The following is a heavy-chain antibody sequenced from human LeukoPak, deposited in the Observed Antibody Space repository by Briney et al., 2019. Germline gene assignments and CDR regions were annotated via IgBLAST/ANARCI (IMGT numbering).Heavy chain of an antibody. D-gene: IGHD3-22*01. Sequence: QSSETLSLTCTVSGGSISSYYWSWIRQPPGKGLEWIGYIYYSGSTNYNPSLKSRVTISVDTSKNQFSLKLSSVTAADTAVYYCARHYYDSSDYLEYWGQGTLVTVSS. CDR3: ARHYYDSSDYLEY. CDR1: GGSISSYY. CDR2: IYYSGST. J-gene: IGHJ4*02. V-gene: IGHV4-59*08.